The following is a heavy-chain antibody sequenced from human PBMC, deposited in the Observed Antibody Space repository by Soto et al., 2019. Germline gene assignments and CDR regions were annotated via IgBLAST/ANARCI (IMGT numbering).Heavy chain of an antibody. V-gene: IGHV1-18*01. D-gene: IGHD2-2*01. CDR2: ISAYNGNT. Sequence: GASVKVSCKASGYTFTSNGISWVRQAPGQGLEWMGWISAYNGNTNYAQKLQGRVTMTTDTSTSTAYMELRSLRSDDTAVYYCARVYCSSTSCLAGGAFDIWGQGTMVTVSS. J-gene: IGHJ3*02. CDR1: GYTFTSNG. CDR3: ARVYCSSTSCLAGGAFDI.